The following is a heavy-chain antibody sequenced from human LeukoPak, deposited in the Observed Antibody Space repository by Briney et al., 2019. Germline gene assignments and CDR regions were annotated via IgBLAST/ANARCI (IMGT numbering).Heavy chain of an antibody. D-gene: IGHD2-2*01. J-gene: IGHJ4*02. V-gene: IGHV3-7*01. CDR1: GFTFSSYW. Sequence: GGSLRLPCAASGFTFSSYWMSWVRQAPGKGLEWVANIKQDGSEKYYVDSVKGRFTISRDNAKNSLYLQMNSLGAEDTAVYYCARDCSSTSCYALFDYWGQGTLVTVSS. CDR3: ARDCSSTSCYALFDY. CDR2: IKQDGSEK.